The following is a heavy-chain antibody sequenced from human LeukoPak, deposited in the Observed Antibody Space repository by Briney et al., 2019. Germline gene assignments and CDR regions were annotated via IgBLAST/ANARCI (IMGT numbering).Heavy chain of an antibody. J-gene: IGHJ4*02. D-gene: IGHD3-22*01. V-gene: IGHV4-34*01. CDR2: SNHSGST. CDR1: GGSFSGYY. Sequence: SETLSLTCAVYGGSFSGYYWSWIRQPPGKGLNWIGESNHSGSTNYNPSLKSRVTISVDTSKNQFSLKLSSVTAADTAVYYCARRADYYDSSGKLIDYWGQGTLVTVSS. CDR3: ARRADYYDSSGKLIDY.